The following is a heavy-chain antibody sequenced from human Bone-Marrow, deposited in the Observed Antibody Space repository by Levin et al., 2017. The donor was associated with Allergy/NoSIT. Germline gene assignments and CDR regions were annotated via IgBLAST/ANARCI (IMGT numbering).Heavy chain of an antibody. CDR3: TPDYDDVSGQPKHNDF. CDR1: GFNYNIAW. CDR2: VKSRADGGAI. J-gene: IGHJ4*02. D-gene: IGHD3-16*01. Sequence: GGSLRLSCVVSGFNYNIAWMNWVRQAPGKGLEWVGRVKSRADGGAIDYAAPVKGSFTISRHDATNTLYLQIYSLKIEDTAVYYCTPDYDDVSGQPKHNDFWGQGTLVTVSS. V-gene: IGHV3-15*01.